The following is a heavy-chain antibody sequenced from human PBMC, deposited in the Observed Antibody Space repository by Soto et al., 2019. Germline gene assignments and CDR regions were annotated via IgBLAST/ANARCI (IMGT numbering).Heavy chain of an antibody. CDR2: IWNDGNGY. Sequence: QVQLVESGGGVVQPGRSLRLSCAASGFNFNNYGMHWDRQAPGKGLEWVAVIWNDGNGYYYANSVKGRFTISRDNSKNTLFLQMSSLRAEDTAVYYCARRQISPPTRGAASARGGMDIWGQGTTVTVSS. CDR3: ARRQISPPTRGAASARGGMDI. V-gene: IGHV3-33*01. CDR1: GFNFNNYG. J-gene: IGHJ6*02. D-gene: IGHD6-13*01.